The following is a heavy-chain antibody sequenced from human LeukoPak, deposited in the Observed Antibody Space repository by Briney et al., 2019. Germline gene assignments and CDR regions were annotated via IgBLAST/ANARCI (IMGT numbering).Heavy chain of an antibody. J-gene: IGHJ6*02. D-gene: IGHD3-9*01. CDR2: INTVNGNK. CDR3: ARDDILTGAKSYYYYGMDV. Sequence: ASVKVSCKASGYTFTSYGISWVRQAPGQGLEWMGWINTVNGNKKYAQKHQGRVTMTTDTSTSTAYMELRNLRSDDTAVYYCARDDILTGAKSYYYYGMDVWGQGTTVTVSS. CDR1: GYTFTSYG. V-gene: IGHV1-18*01.